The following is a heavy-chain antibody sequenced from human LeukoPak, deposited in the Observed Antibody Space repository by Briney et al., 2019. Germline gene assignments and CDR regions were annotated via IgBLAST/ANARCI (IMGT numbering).Heavy chain of an antibody. CDR2: IFGSGGSA. CDR1: GFAFNSYA. CDR3: AKTTTGYSSGRYPGWPVDY. D-gene: IGHD6-19*01. V-gene: IGHV3-23*01. Sequence: GGSLRLSCAASGFAFNSYAMYWVRQAPGKGLEWVSGIFGSGGSAHYADSVKGRFTIFRDNSKNTVYLQMNSLRAEDTAVYYCAKTTTGYSSGRYPGWPVDYWGQGTLVTVSS. J-gene: IGHJ4*02.